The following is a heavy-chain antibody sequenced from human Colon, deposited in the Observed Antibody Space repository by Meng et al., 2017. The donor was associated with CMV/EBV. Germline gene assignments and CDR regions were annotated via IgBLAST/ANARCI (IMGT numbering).Heavy chain of an antibody. J-gene: IGHJ4*02. V-gene: IGHV4-34*01. CDR2: INHSGST. Sequence: QVQAMRWGAGLVRPSESRSLSCAGIGGSFTGYNWSWFRQPQGKVLEWIGEINHSGSTNYNPSLKSLVTISVDTSKNQFSLKLSSVTAADTAVYYCASILFAAAAGGWGGYWGQGTLVTVSS. D-gene: IGHD6-13*01. CDR1: GGSFTGYN. CDR3: ASILFAAAAGGWGGY.